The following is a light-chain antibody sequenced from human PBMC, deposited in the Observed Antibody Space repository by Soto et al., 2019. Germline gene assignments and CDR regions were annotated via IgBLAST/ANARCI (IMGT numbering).Light chain of an antibody. V-gene: IGLV1-40*01. J-gene: IGLJ1*01. CDR1: SSNIGAGYD. CDR2: ANS. CDR3: QSYDSSLSAYV. Sequence: QSVLTQPPSVSAAPGQKVTISCTGSSSNIGAGYDVHWYQQLPGTAPKLLIFANSIRPSGVPGRFSGSKSGTSASLAITGLQADDEADYYCQSYDSSLSAYVFGTGTKVTVL.